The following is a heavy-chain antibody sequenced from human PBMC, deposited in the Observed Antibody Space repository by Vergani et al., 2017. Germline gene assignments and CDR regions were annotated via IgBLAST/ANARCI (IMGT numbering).Heavy chain of an antibody. CDR2: IRSKNDGGTA. V-gene: IGHV3-15*01. CDR3: YTDYHDY. J-gene: IGHJ4*02. CDR1: GITFKNAW. D-gene: IGHD2-2*02. Sequence: EVHLVESGGGLVQPGGSLRLSCVVSGITFKNAWINWVRQAPGKGLEWIGRIRSKNDGGTADYAAPLKGRFTISRDDSKDSAFLLVNNLKTEDTAVYFCYTDYHDYWGQGTLVTVSS.